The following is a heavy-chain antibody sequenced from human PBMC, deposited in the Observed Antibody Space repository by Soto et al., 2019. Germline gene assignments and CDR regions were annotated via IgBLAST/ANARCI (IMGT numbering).Heavy chain of an antibody. V-gene: IGHV4-30-4*02. CDR3: ARGISKYSSWYQPHTCIHA. Sequence: SETLSLTCNVSGGPINSPDYYWSWIRQSPGKGLEWIGYLYFNGGTQYNPSLRTPVSMSLDTSKKHFSLKMRSVTAADTAVYYCARGISKYSSWYQPHTCIHAWGQAARVTGSS. CDR2: LYFNGGT. CDR1: GGPINSPDYY. J-gene: IGHJ4*02. D-gene: IGHD6-13*01.